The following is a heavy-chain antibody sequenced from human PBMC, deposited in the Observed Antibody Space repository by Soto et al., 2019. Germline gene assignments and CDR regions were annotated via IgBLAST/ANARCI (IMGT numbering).Heavy chain of an antibody. CDR2: IYYSGST. Sequence: QLQLQESGPGLVKPSETLSLTCTVSGGSISSSSYYWGWIRQPPGKGLEWIGSIYYSGSTYYNPSLKSRVTISVDTSKNQFSLKLSSVTAADTAVYYCARLGGSGSSPYFDYWGQGTLVTVSS. J-gene: IGHJ4*02. D-gene: IGHD3-10*01. V-gene: IGHV4-39*01. CDR1: GGSISSSSYY. CDR3: ARLGGSGSSPYFDY.